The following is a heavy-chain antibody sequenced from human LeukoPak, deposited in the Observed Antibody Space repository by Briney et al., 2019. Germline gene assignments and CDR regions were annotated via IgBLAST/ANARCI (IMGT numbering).Heavy chain of an antibody. D-gene: IGHD3-22*01. CDR2: ISTSRSYI. V-gene: IGHV3-21*01. CDR3: ARSFSTYSYDASHWRGAFDI. J-gene: IGHJ3*02. CDR1: GFIFSTYS. Sequence: GGSLRLSCAASGFIFSTYSMNWVRQAPGKGLEWVSSISTSRSYIYYADSVKGRFTISRDNANDSLYLQMNSLRAEDTAVYYCARSFSTYSYDASHWRGAFDIWGHGTMVTVSS.